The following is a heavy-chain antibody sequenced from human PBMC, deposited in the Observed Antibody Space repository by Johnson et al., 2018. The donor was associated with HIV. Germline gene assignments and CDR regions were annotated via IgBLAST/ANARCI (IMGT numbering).Heavy chain of an antibody. D-gene: IGHD6-19*01. Sequence: QVQLVESGGGVMQPGKSLRLSCEASGFTFRSYAMHWVRQAPGKGLEWVAVITYDGRNKYYADSVKGRFIIFRDNSKNLTNLQMNGLSDEDTADYYCVRDQGSGWPTNAFDIWGRGTRVTASS. CDR2: ITYDGRNK. CDR3: VRDQGSGWPTNAFDI. J-gene: IGHJ3*02. V-gene: IGHV3-30*04. CDR1: GFTFRSYA.